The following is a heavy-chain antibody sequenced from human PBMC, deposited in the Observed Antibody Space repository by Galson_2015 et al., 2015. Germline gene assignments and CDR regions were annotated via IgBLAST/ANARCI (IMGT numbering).Heavy chain of an antibody. CDR3: ARDRVSKSRVGIRYDAFDI. Sequence: SVRDSCKAPGYTLHSYGINWERQGRGQGLERMGWISAYNGTTKYTQNLQGRVTMTTDTSTGTAYMELRSLRSDDTAMYYCARDRVSKSRVGIRYDAFDIWGQGTMVTVSS. D-gene: IGHD1-26*01. J-gene: IGHJ3*02. CDR2: ISAYNGTT. CDR1: GYTLHSYG. V-gene: IGHV1-18*04.